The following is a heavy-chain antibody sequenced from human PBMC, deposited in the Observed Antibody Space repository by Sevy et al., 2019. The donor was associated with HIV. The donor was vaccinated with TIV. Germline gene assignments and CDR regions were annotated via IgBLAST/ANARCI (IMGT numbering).Heavy chain of an antibody. CDR1: GGSFSGYY. J-gene: IGHJ5*02. CDR3: ARAPPVVVVPGAPSWFDP. D-gene: IGHD2-2*01. Sequence: SETLSLTCAVYGGSFSGYYWNWIRHPPGKALEWIGEINHSGSTNYNPSLKSRVTISVDTSKNQFSLKLNSVTATDTAVYYCARAPPVVVVPGAPSWFDPWGQGTLVTVSS. CDR2: INHSGST. V-gene: IGHV4-34*01.